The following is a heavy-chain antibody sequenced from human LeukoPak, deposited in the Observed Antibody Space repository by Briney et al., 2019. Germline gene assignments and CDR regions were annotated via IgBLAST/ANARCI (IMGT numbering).Heavy chain of an antibody. CDR1: GIVFSRYW. CDR2: IKQDGSEK. V-gene: IGHV3-7*01. D-gene: IGHD6-19*01. CDR3: ARDPVSSGWPNYYNYYGMDV. Sequence: GGSLRLSCVGSGIVFSRYWMSWVRQAPGKGLEWVANIKQDGSEKYYVDSVKGRFTISRDNAKSSLYLQMDNLRAEDTAVYFCARDPVSSGWPNYYNYYGMDVWGQGTTVTVSS. J-gene: IGHJ6*02.